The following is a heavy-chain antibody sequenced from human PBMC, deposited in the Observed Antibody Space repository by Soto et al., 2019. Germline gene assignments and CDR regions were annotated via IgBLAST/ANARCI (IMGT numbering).Heavy chain of an antibody. D-gene: IGHD6-6*01. CDR1: VFTFRSYA. CDR2: ISGDGTLT. V-gene: IGHV3-23*01. Sequence: VGSLRLSCASSVFTFRSYAMSCVRHSPGKWLEWVSVISGDGTLTEYADAVKGRFTISRDNSRNTLYLQMNSLRAEDTAVYYCAKRNGDSSSSDYRAVKYWGQGTLVNVSS. J-gene: IGHJ4*02. CDR3: AKRNGDSSSSDYRAVKY.